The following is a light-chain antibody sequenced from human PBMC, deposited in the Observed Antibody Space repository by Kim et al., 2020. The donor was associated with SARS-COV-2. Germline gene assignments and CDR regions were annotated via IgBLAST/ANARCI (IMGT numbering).Light chain of an antibody. J-gene: IGKJ2*01. CDR1: QTISSS. V-gene: IGKV3-15*01. CDR3: HQYHEWPKT. CDR2: GAS. Sequence: SVSPGERATLSCRASQTISSSLAWYQQKPGQAPRLLIYGASTRATDIPARFSGSGSDTEFTLTIGSLQSEDFAVYYCHQYHEWPKTFGQGTKLEI.